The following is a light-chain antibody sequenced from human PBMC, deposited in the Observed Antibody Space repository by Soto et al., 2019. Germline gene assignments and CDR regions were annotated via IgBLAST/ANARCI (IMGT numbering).Light chain of an antibody. J-gene: IGKJ1*01. CDR2: DAF. CDR1: QSISEF. CDR3: QQYNTYPWT. Sequence: DIQMTQSPSTLSVSVGDTVTITCRANQSISEFLAWYQQKPGKAPKLLIYDAFGLKKGVPSRFGGSGSGTEFTLTINSLQPDDLGTYYCQQYNTYPWTFGQGTKVDFK. V-gene: IGKV1-5*01.